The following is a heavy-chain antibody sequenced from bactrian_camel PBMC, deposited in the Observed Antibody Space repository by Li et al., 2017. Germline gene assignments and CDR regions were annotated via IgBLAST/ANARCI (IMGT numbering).Heavy chain of an antibody. Sequence: VESGGGSVQAGGSLRLSCAPSGSPYSSHCVGWFRQAPGKGREGVATIDSYQGITSYGDSLESRFTISRDNAKTTLFLEMNSLKPDDTAMYYCATGVYCANVLSPSEYDTWGQGTQVTVS. J-gene: IGHJ4*01. CDR3: ATGVYCANVLSPSEYDT. CDR1: GSPYSSHC. V-gene: IGHV3-2*01. CDR2: IDSYQGIT. D-gene: IGHD3*01.